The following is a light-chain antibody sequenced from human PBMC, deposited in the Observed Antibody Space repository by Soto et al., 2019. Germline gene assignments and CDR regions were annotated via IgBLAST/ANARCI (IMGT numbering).Light chain of an antibody. Sequence: SVLTQPPSASGTPGQRVTISCSGSNSNIGSNTVNWYQQFPGAAPKLLVYSSNLRPSGVPDRFSGSKSGTSASLAISGLQSEDESDYYCAAWDGSLTGVVFGGGTKLTVL. CDR2: SSN. CDR3: AAWDGSLTGVV. V-gene: IGLV1-44*01. CDR1: NSNIGSNT. J-gene: IGLJ3*02.